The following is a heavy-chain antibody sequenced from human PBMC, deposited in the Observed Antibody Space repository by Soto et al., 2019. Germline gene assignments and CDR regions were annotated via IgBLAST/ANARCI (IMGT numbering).Heavy chain of an antibody. D-gene: IGHD3-10*01. Sequence: VASVKVSCKASGYTFTSYYMHWVRQAPGQGLEWMGIINPSGGSTSYAQKFQGRVTMTRDTSTSTVYMELSSLRSEDTAVYYCALVSLLWFGESSDAFDIWGQGTMVTVSS. CDR2: INPSGGST. J-gene: IGHJ3*02. CDR3: ALVSLLWFGESSDAFDI. CDR1: GYTFTSYY. V-gene: IGHV1-46*01.